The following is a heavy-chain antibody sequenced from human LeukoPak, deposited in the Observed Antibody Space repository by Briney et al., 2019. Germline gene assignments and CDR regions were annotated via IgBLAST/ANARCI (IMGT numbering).Heavy chain of an antibody. D-gene: IGHD6-13*01. CDR1: GYTFTSYD. Sequence: ASVKVSCKASGYTFTSYDINWVRQATGQGLEWMGWMNPNSGNTGYAQKFQGRVTMTRNTSISTAYMELSSLRSEDTAVYYCARGAGSSWYSYYYYYYMDVWGKGTTVTASS. CDR3: ARGAGSSWYSYYYYYYMDV. V-gene: IGHV1-8*01. J-gene: IGHJ6*03. CDR2: MNPNSGNT.